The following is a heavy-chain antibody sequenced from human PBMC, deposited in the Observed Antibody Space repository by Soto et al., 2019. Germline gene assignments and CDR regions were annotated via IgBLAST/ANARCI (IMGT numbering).Heavy chain of an antibody. Sequence: SGPTLVNPTQTLTLTCTFSGFSLSTIGVGVGWIRQPPGKALEWLALIYWDDDKRYSPSLKSRLTITKDTSKNQVVLTMTNMDPVDTATYYCARPYYDILTGYYSNDAFDIWGQGTMVTVSS. CDR2: IYWDDDK. J-gene: IGHJ3*02. D-gene: IGHD3-9*01. CDR3: ARPYYDILTGYYSNDAFDI. CDR1: GFSLSTIGVG. V-gene: IGHV2-5*02.